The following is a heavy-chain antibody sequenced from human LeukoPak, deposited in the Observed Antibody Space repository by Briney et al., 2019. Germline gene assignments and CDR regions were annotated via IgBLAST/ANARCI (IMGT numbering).Heavy chain of an antibody. Sequence: GASVKVPCKASGYTFISYGITWVRQAPGQGLEWMGWISPYTTKTNYAQSLQGRVTMTTDTSTSTAYMELRSLRSDDTAVYYCAREGGVGPTAPPDYYSYQMDVWGKGTTVTVSS. D-gene: IGHD1-26*01. J-gene: IGHJ6*03. V-gene: IGHV1-18*01. CDR2: ISPYTTKT. CDR1: GYTFISYG. CDR3: AREGGVGPTAPPDYYSYQMDV.